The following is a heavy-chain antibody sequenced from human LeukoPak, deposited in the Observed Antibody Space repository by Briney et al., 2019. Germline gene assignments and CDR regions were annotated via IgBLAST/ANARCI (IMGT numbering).Heavy chain of an antibody. CDR3: ARDDSSGYYFDY. Sequence: PSETLSLTCTVSGGSISSYYWSWIRQPPGKGLEWIGYIYYSGSTNYNPSLESRVTISVDTSKNQFSLKLSSVTAADTAVYYCARDDSSGYYFDYWGQGTLVTVSS. CDR1: GGSISSYY. D-gene: IGHD3-22*01. CDR2: IYYSGST. V-gene: IGHV4-59*01. J-gene: IGHJ4*02.